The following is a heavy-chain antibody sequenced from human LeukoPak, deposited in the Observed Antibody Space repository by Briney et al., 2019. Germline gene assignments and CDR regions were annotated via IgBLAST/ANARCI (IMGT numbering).Heavy chain of an antibody. J-gene: IGHJ6*03. D-gene: IGHD5-12*01. Sequence: PGGSLRLSCAASGFTFGTHWMHWVRQAPGKGLVRVSRINSAGRSTTYADSVKGRFTSSRDNAKNTLYLQMNSLTVEDTAVYYCARDLGYGSHYYYLDVWGTGTTVTVSS. CDR2: INSAGRST. V-gene: IGHV3-74*01. CDR3: ARDLGYGSHYYYLDV. CDR1: GFTFGTHW.